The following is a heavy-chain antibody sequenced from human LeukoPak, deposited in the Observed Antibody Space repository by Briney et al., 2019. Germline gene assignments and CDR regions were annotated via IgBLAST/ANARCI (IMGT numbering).Heavy chain of an antibody. CDR3: ARGGSGPYYFDY. J-gene: IGHJ4*02. Sequence: PGGSLRLSCAASGFTFNNYAMSWVRQAPGKGLEWVSVIYSGGSTYYADSVKGRFTISRDNSKNTLYLQMNSLRAEDTAVYYCARGGSGPYYFDYWGQGTLVTVSS. V-gene: IGHV3-66*01. D-gene: IGHD3-10*01. CDR2: IYSGGST. CDR1: GFTFNNYA.